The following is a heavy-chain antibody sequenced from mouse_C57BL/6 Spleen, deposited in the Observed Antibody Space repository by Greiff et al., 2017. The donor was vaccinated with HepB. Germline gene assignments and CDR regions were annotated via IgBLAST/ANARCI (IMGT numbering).Heavy chain of an antibody. CDR1: GYTFTSYW. CDR2: IHPNSGST. V-gene: IGHV1-64*01. CDR3: ARYDGYYGAY. D-gene: IGHD2-3*01. J-gene: IGHJ3*01. Sequence: QVQLQQPGAELVKPGASVKLSCKASGYTFTSYWMHWVKQRPGQGLEWIGIIHPNSGSTNYNEKFKSKATLTVDKSSSTAYMQLSSLTSEDSAVYYCARYDGYYGAYWGQGTLVTVSA.